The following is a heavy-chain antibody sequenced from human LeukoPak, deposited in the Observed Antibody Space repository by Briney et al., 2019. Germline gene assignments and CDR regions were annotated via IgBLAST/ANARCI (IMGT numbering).Heavy chain of an antibody. D-gene: IGHD3-10*01. CDR1: GYTFTSYG. J-gene: IGHJ6*02. Sequence: ASVKVSCKASGYTFTSYGISWVRQAPGQGLAWMGWISAYNGNTNYAQKLQGRVTMTTDTSTSTAYMELRSLRSDDTAVYYCARDHYYGSGSYLQAPPDYYGMDVWGQGTTVTVSS. CDR2: ISAYNGNT. CDR3: ARDHYYGSGSYLQAPPDYYGMDV. V-gene: IGHV1-18*01.